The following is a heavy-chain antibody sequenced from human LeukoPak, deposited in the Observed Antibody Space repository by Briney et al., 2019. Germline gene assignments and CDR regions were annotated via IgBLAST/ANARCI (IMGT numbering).Heavy chain of an antibody. D-gene: IGHD2-2*01. Sequence: SVKVSCKASGVTFSSYAINWVRQAPGQGLEWMGGIIPIFGTTNYAQKFQGRVTITADESASKAYMELSSLRSEDTAMYYCARITGHCSSHNCYGNNWFDPWGQGTLVTVSS. CDR2: IIPIFGTT. CDR1: GVTFSSYA. J-gene: IGHJ5*02. CDR3: ARITGHCSSHNCYGNNWFDP. V-gene: IGHV1-69*13.